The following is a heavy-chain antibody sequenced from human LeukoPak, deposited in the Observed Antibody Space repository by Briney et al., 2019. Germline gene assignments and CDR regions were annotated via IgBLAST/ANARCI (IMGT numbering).Heavy chain of an antibody. D-gene: IGHD2-21*02. V-gene: IGHV3-11*06. CDR2: ISSSSSYT. CDR1: GFTFSDYY. Sequence: GGSLRLSCAASGFTFSDYYMSWIRQAPGKELEWVSYISSSSSYTDYADSVKGRFTISRDNAKNSLYLQMNSLRAEDTAVYYCARVPSSISSTAIIFYYFDYWGQGTLVTVSS. J-gene: IGHJ4*02. CDR3: ARVPSSISSTAIIFYYFDY.